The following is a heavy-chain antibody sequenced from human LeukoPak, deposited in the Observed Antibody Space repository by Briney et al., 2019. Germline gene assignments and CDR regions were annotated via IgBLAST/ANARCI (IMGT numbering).Heavy chain of an antibody. D-gene: IGHD3-9*01. CDR3: ARGQLRYFDWLTRRKNYYYMDV. J-gene: IGHJ6*03. CDR1: GYTFTSYD. CDR2: MNPNSGNT. Sequence: ASVKVSCKASGYTFTSYDINWVRQATGQGLEWMGWMNPNSGNTGYAQKFQGRVTMTRNTSISTAYMELSSLRSEDTAVYYCARGQLRYFDWLTRRKNYYYMDVWGKGTTVTISS. V-gene: IGHV1-8*01.